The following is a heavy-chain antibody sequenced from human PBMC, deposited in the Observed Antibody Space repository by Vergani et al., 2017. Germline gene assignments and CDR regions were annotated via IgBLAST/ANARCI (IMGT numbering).Heavy chain of an antibody. CDR1: GFTFSSYA. J-gene: IGHJ3*02. V-gene: IGHV3-30-3*01. CDR2: ISYDGSNK. CDR3: ARDRGGGDAFDI. D-gene: IGHD3-16*01. Sequence: QVQLVESGGGVVQPGRSLRLSCAASGFTFSSYAMHWVRQAPGKGLEWVAVISYDGSNKYYADSVKGRFTIPRDNSKNTLYLQMNSLRAEDTAVYYCARDRGGGDAFDIWGQGTMVTVSS.